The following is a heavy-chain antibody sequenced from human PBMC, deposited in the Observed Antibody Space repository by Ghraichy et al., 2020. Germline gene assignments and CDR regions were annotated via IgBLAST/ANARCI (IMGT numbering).Heavy chain of an antibody. J-gene: IGHJ4*02. CDR3: AKTPVRYSSSSQYYFDF. V-gene: IGHV3-23*01. CDR1: GFISINYA. D-gene: IGHD6-6*01. Sequence: GGSLRLSCAASGFISINYAISWVRQAPGKGLEWVSSIGGDGYIYTSYADSVKGRFTISRDASKNMVYLQMNSLGAEDTAVYYCAKTPVRYSSSSQYYFDFWGQGTLVTVSS. CDR2: IGGDGYIYT.